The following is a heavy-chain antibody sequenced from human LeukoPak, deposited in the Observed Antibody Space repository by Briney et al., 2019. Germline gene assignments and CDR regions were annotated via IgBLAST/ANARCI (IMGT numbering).Heavy chain of an antibody. CDR3: AKMGYCSSTSCYDFDY. D-gene: IGHD2-2*01. Sequence: PGGSLRLSCAASGFTFSSYAMSWVRQAPGKGLEWVSAISGSGGSTYYADSVKGRFTISRDNSKNTLYLQMNSLRAEDTAVYYCAKMGYCSSTSCYDFDYWGQGTLVTVSS. CDR2: ISGSGGST. CDR1: GFTFSSYA. J-gene: IGHJ4*02. V-gene: IGHV3-23*01.